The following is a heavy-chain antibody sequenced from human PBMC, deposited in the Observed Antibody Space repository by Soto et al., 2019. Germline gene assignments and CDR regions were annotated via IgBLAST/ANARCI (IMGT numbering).Heavy chain of an antibody. Sequence: PGGSLRLSCAASGFTVSSNYMSWVRQAPGKGPEWVSAISGSGGSTYYADSVKGRFTISRDNSKNTLYLQMNSLRAEDTAVYYCARGTIGVCSNGCSYYYGMDVWGQGTTVTVSS. D-gene: IGHD2-8*01. CDR1: GFTVSSNY. J-gene: IGHJ6*02. CDR2: ISGSGGST. CDR3: ARGTIGVCSNGCSYYYGMDV. V-gene: IGHV3-23*01.